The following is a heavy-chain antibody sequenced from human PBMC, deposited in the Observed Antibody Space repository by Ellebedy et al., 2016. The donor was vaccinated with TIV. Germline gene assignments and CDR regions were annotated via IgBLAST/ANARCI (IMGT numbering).Heavy chain of an antibody. D-gene: IGHD3-22*01. J-gene: IGHJ4*02. V-gene: IGHV3-9*01. Sequence: GGSLRLXXAASGFTFGDYAMHWVRQAPGKGLEWVSGISWNSGSIGYADSVKGRFTISRDNAKNSLYLQMNSLRAEDTALYYCAKDKGRWDYYDSSGFDYWGQGTLVTVSS. CDR3: AKDKGRWDYYDSSGFDY. CDR2: ISWNSGSI. CDR1: GFTFGDYA.